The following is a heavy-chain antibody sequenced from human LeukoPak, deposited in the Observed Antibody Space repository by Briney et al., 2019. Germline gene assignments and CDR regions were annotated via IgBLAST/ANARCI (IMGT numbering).Heavy chain of an antibody. CDR2: IYSSGST. J-gene: IGHJ6*03. Sequence: GGSLRLSCVASGLTVSSNYMSWVRQAPGKGPEWVSVIYSSGSTYYAESVKGRFTISRDNSKNTLYLQMNSLRAEDTAVYYCARDPYSGRYGDYYYYYMDVWGKGTTVTISS. V-gene: IGHV3-66*01. CDR3: ARDPYSGRYGDYYYYYMDV. D-gene: IGHD1-26*01. CDR1: GLTVSSNY.